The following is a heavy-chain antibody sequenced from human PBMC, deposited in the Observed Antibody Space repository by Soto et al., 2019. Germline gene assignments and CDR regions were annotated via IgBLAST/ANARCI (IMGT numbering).Heavy chain of an antibody. D-gene: IGHD4-17*01. Sequence: SETLSLTCTVSNGSISSAIYYWGWIRQPPGKGLEWIGSIYHSGSTYYNPSLQGRVTISVDTSKNQFSLKLSSVTAADTAVYYCARGYWAVTTSWFDPWGQGTLVTVSS. CDR1: NGSISSAIYY. J-gene: IGHJ5*02. CDR3: ARGYWAVTTSWFDP. V-gene: IGHV4-39*01. CDR2: IYHSGST.